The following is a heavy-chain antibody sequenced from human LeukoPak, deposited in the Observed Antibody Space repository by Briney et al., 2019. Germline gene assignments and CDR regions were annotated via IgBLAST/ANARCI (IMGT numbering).Heavy chain of an antibody. CDR3: ARDRTYYDILTGRPFVH. Sequence: ASVKVSCKASGYTFTGYYMHWVRQAPGQGLEWVGWINPNSGGTNYAQKFQGRVTMTRDTSISTAYMELSRLRSDDTAVYYCARDRTYYDILTGRPFVHWGQGTLVTVSS. D-gene: IGHD3-9*01. CDR2: INPNSGGT. CDR1: GYTFTGYY. J-gene: IGHJ4*02. V-gene: IGHV1-2*02.